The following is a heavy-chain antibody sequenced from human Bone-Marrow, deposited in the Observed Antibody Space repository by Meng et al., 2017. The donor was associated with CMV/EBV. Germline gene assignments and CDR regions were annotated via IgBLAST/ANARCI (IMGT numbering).Heavy chain of an antibody. D-gene: IGHD2-8*01. CDR3: ARDRLFPYCTSGSCYFWSDP. V-gene: IGHV6-1*01. CDR2: TYYRSKWYN. CDR1: GDSVSSNSAA. J-gene: IGHJ5*02. Sequence: SCAISGDSVSSNSAAWNWIRQSPSRGLEWLGRTYYRSKWYNDYAVSVKSRITINPDTSKNQFSLQLNSVTPEDTAVYYCARDRLFPYCTSGSCYFWSDPWGQGTLVTVSS.